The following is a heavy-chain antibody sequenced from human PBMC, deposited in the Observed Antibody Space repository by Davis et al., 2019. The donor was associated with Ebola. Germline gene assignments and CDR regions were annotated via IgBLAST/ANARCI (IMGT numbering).Heavy chain of an antibody. CDR2: IIPRFRTP. J-gene: IGHJ3*01. D-gene: IGHD4-11*01. V-gene: IGHV1-69*13. CDR3: ARWDSNGYHDGFDV. Sequence: AASVTVSCKASGGTFSSYAISWVRQAPGQGLEWMGGIIPRFRTPHYAQKFQGRLTITADESTTTAYMELSSLRAEDTAVYYCARWDSNGYHDGFDVWGQGTMVTVS. CDR1: GGTFSSYA.